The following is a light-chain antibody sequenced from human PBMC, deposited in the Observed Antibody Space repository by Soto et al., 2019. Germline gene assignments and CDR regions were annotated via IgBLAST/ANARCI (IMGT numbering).Light chain of an antibody. V-gene: IGLV1-51*01. J-gene: IGLJ3*02. CDR2: DNY. Sequence: QSVLTQPPSVSAAPGQKVTISCSGSSSNIGSDYVSWFQQVPGTAPKLLIYDNYKRPSEIPDRFSGSKSGTSATLDITGLQTGDEADYYCGSWDFTLSAGVFGGGTKLTV. CDR1: SSNIGSDY. CDR3: GSWDFTLSAGV.